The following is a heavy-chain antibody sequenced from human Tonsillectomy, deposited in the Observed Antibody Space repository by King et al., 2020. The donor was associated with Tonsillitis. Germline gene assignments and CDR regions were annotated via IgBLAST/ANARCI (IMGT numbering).Heavy chain of an antibody. CDR1: GITFTSYV. CDR3: AGDPHQGEWAHLHYHYHLDG. D-gene: IGHD3-10*01. V-gene: IGHV3-23*04. J-gene: IGHJ6*03. CDR2: ISGSGGST. Sequence: VQLVESGGGLVQPGGSLRLSCAASGITFTSYVMSWVRQAPGKGLEWVSGISGSGGSTYYADSVKGRFTISRDNSKDTLYLQMSSLRAEDTAVYYCAGDPHQGEWAHLHYHYHLDGWGKGTTVTVSS.